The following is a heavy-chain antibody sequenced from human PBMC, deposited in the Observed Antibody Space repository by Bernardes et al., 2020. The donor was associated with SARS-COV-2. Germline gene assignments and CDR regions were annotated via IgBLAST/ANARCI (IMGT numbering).Heavy chain of an antibody. V-gene: IGHV1-2*02. CDR2: INPNSGGT. CDR3: ARDAGQWLETYFDE. D-gene: IGHD6-19*01. Sequence: ASVKVSCKASGYTFTGYYIYWVRQAPGQGLEWMGWINPNSGGTDYAQKFQGRVTMTRDTSISTAYMELSRLRSDDTAVYYCARDAGQWLETYFDEWGQGTLVTVTS. J-gene: IGHJ4*02. CDR1: GYTFTGYY.